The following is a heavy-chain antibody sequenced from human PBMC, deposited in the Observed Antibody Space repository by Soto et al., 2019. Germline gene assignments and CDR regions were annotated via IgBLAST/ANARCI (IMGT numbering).Heavy chain of an antibody. Sequence: GASVKVSCKASGYTFTSYGIIWVRQAPGQGLEWMGWISAYNGNTNYAQKLQGRVTMTTDTSTSTAYMELRSLRSDDTAVYYCARHRVRGSGYDPEIDYWGQGTLVTVSS. CDR2: ISAYNGNT. CDR3: ARHRVRGSGYDPEIDY. CDR1: GYTFTSYG. J-gene: IGHJ4*02. V-gene: IGHV1-18*01. D-gene: IGHD5-12*01.